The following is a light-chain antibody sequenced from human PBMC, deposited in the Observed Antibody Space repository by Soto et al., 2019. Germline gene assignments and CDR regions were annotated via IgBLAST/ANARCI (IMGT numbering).Light chain of an antibody. CDR1: QTISSW. V-gene: IGKV1-5*01. J-gene: IGKJ1*01. CDR3: QQYNSYKT. Sequence: DIQMTQSPSTLSGSVGDRVTITCRASQTISSWLAWYQQKPGKAPKLLIYDASSLESGVPSRFSGSGSGTEFTLTISSLQPDDFATYYCQQYNSYKTFGQGTKVHIK. CDR2: DAS.